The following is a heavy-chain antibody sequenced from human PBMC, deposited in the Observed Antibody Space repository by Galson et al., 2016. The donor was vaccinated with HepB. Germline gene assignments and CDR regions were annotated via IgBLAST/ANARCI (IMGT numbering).Heavy chain of an antibody. CDR2: ISYDGINT. J-gene: IGHJ5*02. D-gene: IGHD5-24*01. Sequence: SLRLSCAASGFTFNNAWMSWVRQAPGRGLEWVAVISYDGINTFYGDSVTGRFTISRENSKNMLPLQMNSLRVEDTAVYYCAKDFFVGGATGALHNYFDPWGQGIPVTVSS. CDR3: AKDFFVGGATGALHNYFDP. CDR1: GFTFNNAW. V-gene: IGHV3-30*18.